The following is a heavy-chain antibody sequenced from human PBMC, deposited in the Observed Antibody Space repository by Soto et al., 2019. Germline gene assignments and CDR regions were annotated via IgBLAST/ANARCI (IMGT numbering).Heavy chain of an antibody. CDR2: IYWSDSK. CDR3: IHRRRDAGPNGDY. D-gene: IGHD3-16*01. CDR1: GFSLTTDGEG. J-gene: IGHJ4*02. V-gene: IGHV2-5*01. Sequence: QITLKESGPTLVTPTQTLTLTCSFSGFSLTTDGEGVGWVRQPPGKALEWLALIYWSDSKRYSPSLKNRLTGTKDDSKNQVLLRMTNMDPVDTATYYCIHRRRDAGPNGDYWVQGTLVTVSS.